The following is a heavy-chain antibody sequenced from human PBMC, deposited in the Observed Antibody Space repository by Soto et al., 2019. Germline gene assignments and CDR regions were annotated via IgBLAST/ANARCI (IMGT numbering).Heavy chain of an antibody. CDR3: ARGGYCSGGSCYSVELNWFDP. Sequence: AAVAVSCTSSVYIFIGYDMHWVRQAIGKGREWLGWINPNGGGTNDAQKIQGRVTMTRDTSISTAYMELSRLRSDDTAVYYCARGGYCSGGSCYSVELNWFDPWGQGTLVTVSS. J-gene: IGHJ5*02. CDR1: VYIFIGYD. D-gene: IGHD2-15*01. V-gene: IGHV1-2*02. CDR2: INPNGGGT.